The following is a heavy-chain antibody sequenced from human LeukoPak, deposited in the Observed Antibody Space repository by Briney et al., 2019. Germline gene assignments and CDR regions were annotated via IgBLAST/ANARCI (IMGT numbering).Heavy chain of an antibody. V-gene: IGHV5-10-1*01. CDR2: IDPSDSYT. J-gene: IGHJ4*02. CDR3: ARHQSGVYDLYYFDY. CDR1: GSSFANYW. Sequence: GESLKISCQASGSSFANYWISWVRQMPGKGPEWMGNIDPSDSYTNYSPSFQGHVTISTDKSISTAYLQWSSLKASDTAMYYCARHQSGVYDLYYFDYWGQGTLVTVSS. D-gene: IGHD5/OR15-5a*01.